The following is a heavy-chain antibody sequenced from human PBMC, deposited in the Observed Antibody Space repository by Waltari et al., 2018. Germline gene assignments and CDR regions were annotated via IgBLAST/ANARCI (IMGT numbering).Heavy chain of an antibody. CDR3: AADRGNGLYFDY. J-gene: IGHJ4*02. Sequence: QVQLQESGPGLVKPSGTLSLTCAVSGASISSNYWWSWVRQSPGKGLEWIGQIHHSGRTYSTPSLKSRITISVDKSKNQFPLNLSSVNDADTAVYYCAADRGNGLYFDYWGQGTLVTVSS. V-gene: IGHV4-4*02. D-gene: IGHD2-15*01. CDR1: GASISSNYW. CDR2: IHHSGRT.